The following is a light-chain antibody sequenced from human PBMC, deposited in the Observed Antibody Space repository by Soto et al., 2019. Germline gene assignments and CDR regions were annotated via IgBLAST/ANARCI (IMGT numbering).Light chain of an antibody. CDR2: GNS. CDR1: SSNIGAGYD. CDR3: QSSDSSLSGPVV. Sequence: QSVLTQPPSVSWAPGQRGTISCTASSSNIGAGYDVHWYQQLPGTAPKLLIYGNSNRPSGVPDRFSGSKSGTSASLAITGLQAEDEADYYCQSSDSSLSGPVVFGGGTKLTVL. V-gene: IGLV1-40*01. J-gene: IGLJ2*01.